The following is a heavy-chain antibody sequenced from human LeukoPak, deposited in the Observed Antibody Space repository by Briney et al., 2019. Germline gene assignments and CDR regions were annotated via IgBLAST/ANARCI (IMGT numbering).Heavy chain of an antibody. J-gene: IGHJ4*02. CDR1: GGTFSSYA. CDR2: IIPILGIA. Sequence: SVKISCKASGGTFSSYAISWVRQAPGQGLEWMGRIIPILGIANYAQKFQGRVTITADKSTSTAYMELTSLRSEDTAVYYCARDRGRYSGSLGGYWGQGTLVTVSS. V-gene: IGHV1-69*04. CDR3: ARDRGRYSGSLGGY. D-gene: IGHD6-13*01.